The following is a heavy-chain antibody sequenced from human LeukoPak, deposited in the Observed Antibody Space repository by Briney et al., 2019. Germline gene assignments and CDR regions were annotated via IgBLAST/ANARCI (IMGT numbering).Heavy chain of an antibody. V-gene: IGHV4-30-4*07. J-gene: IGHJ3*02. Sequence: SETLSLTCVVSGGSINSGGYSWSWIRQPPGKGLEWIGYIYDSGSTLYNPSLKSRVTISVDTSKNQFSLKLSSVTAADTAVYYCARRRYSYPLKAFDIWAKGQWSPSLQ. CDR2: IYDSGST. D-gene: IGHD5-18*01. CDR1: GGSINSGGYS. CDR3: ARRRYSYPLKAFDI.